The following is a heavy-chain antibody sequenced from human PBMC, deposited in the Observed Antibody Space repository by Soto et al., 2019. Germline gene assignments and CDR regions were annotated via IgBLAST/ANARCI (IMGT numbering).Heavy chain of an antibody. CDR3: ARPSPPDYDILTGYYNDY. Sequence: PGGSLRLSCAASGFTFSSYSMNWVRQAPGKGLEWVSYISSSSSTIYYADSVKGRFTISRDNTKNSLYLQMNSLRAEDTAVYYSARPSPPDYDILTGYYNDYWGQGTLVTVSS. J-gene: IGHJ4*02. V-gene: IGHV3-48*01. CDR2: ISSSSSTI. D-gene: IGHD3-9*01. CDR1: GFTFSSYS.